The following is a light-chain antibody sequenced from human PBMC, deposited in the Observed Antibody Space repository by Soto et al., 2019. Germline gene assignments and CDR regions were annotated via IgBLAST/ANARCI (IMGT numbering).Light chain of an antibody. J-gene: IGKJ5*01. CDR1: ETVSGSY. CDR2: GAY. Sequence: DIVLTQPPGTLSLSPGERATLSCSASETVSGSYLAWYQQKPGQAPRLLIYGAYNRATGIPDRFSGSGSGTDFTLTISRLEPEDFAVYYCQQYGSSPPVTFGQGTRLEIK. CDR3: QQYGSSPPVT. V-gene: IGKV3-20*01.